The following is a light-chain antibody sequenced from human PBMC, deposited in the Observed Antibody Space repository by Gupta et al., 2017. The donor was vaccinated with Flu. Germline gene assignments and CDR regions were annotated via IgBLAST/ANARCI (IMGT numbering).Light chain of an antibody. J-gene: IGKJ3*01. CDR3: QQYNTWPFT. V-gene: IGKV3-15*01. Sequence: LATLSVSPGERATLSCRASQSVSSNLAWYQQKPGQAPRLLIYGASTRATGIPARFSGSGSGTEFTLTISSLQSEDFAVYYCQQYNTWPFTFGHGTKVDIK. CDR1: QSVSSN. CDR2: GAS.